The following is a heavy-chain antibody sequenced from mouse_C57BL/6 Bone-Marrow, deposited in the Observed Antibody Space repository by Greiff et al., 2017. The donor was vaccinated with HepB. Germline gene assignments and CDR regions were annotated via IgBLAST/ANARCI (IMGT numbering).Heavy chain of an antibody. CDR3: ARQGTGYFDV. CDR2: LSNGGGST. Sequence: EVKLMESGGGLVQPGGSLKLSCAASGFTFSDYYMYWVRQTPEKRLEWVAYLSNGGGSTYYPDTVKGRFTISRDNAKNTRYRQRSRLKSEDTAMYYCARQGTGYFDVWGTGTTVTVSS. J-gene: IGHJ1*03. V-gene: IGHV5-12*01. CDR1: GFTFSDYY.